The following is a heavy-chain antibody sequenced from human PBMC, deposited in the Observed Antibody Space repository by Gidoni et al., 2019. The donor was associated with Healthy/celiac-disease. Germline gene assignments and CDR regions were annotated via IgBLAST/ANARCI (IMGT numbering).Heavy chain of an antibody. D-gene: IGHD4-17*01. Sequence: QVQLQQWGAGLLKPSETLSLTCAVYGGSFSDYYWSWIRQPPGKGLEWIGEINHSGSTNHNPSLKSRVTISVDTSKNQCSLKLSSVTAADTAVYYCAKTYGDAYYGLDVWGQGTTVTVSS. CDR3: AKTYGDAYYGLDV. V-gene: IGHV4-34*01. CDR2: INHSGST. J-gene: IGHJ6*02. CDR1: GGSFSDYY.